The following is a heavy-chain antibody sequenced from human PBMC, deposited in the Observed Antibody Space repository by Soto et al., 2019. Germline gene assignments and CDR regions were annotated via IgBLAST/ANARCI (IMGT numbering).Heavy chain of an antibody. J-gene: IGHJ4*02. V-gene: IGHV3-33*01. CDR3: VSGYGYFDK. Sequence: QVQLVESGGGVVQPGRSLRLSCAASGITFSNYGTHWVRQAPGKGLEWVAVIWYDGRDKYYADSVKGRFTISRDNSKNTLYLHLNSLTADDTAVYYYVSGYGYFDKWGKGTLVTVSS. CDR1: GITFSNYG. D-gene: IGHD3-22*01. CDR2: IWYDGRDK.